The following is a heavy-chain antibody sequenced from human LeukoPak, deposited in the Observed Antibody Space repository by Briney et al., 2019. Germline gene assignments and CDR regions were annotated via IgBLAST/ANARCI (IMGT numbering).Heavy chain of an antibody. V-gene: IGHV5-51*01. CDR2: IYPGDSDT. D-gene: IGHD3-9*01. J-gene: IGHJ5*02. CDR3: ARQLDYDILTGYGGWFDP. Sequence: KCGESLKISCKGSGYSFTSYWIGWVRQMPGKGLEWMGIIYPGDSDTRYSPSFQGQVTISADKSISTAYLQWSSLKASDTAMYYCARQLDYDILTGYGGWFDPWGQGTLVTVSS. CDR1: GYSFTSYW.